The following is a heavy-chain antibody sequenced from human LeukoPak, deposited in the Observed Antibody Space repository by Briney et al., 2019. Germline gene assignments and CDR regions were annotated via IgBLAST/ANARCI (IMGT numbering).Heavy chain of an antibody. V-gene: IGHV3-9*01. J-gene: IGHJ4*02. CDR1: GFTFDDYA. Sequence: PGGSLRLSCAASGFTFDDYAMHWVRQAPGKGLEWVSGISWNSGSIGYADSVKGRFTISRDNAKNSLYLQMNSLRAEDTALYYCAKDTGPIAVAVHYWGQGTLVTVSS. CDR3: AKDTGPIAVAVHY. CDR2: ISWNSGSI. D-gene: IGHD6-19*01.